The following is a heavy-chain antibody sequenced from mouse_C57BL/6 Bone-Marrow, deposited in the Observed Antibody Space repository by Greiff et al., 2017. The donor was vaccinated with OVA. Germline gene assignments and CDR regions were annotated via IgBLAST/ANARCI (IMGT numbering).Heavy chain of an antibody. Sequence: VQLQQSGAELVRPGASVTLSCKASGYTFTDYEMHWVKQTPVHGLEWIGAIDPETGGTAYNQKFKGKAILTADKSSSTAYMELRSLTSEDSAVYYCTRTSYYYGSSYWYFDVWGTGTTVTVSS. V-gene: IGHV1-15*01. J-gene: IGHJ1*03. CDR3: TRTSYYYGSSYWYFDV. CDR1: GYTFTDYE. D-gene: IGHD1-1*01. CDR2: IDPETGGT.